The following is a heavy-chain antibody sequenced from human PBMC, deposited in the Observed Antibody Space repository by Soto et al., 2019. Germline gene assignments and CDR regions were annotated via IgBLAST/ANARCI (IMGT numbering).Heavy chain of an antibody. Sequence: SETLSLTCAVSHYSISSGYYWGWIRQPPGKGLEWIGTIYHSGNTYYNPSLKSRVAISVDTSKNQFSLMLSSVTAADTAAYYCARAVEDEYSGHMQFDYCGQGTLVTVSS. V-gene: IGHV4-38-2*01. CDR3: ARAVEDEYSGHMQFDY. D-gene: IGHD5-12*01. CDR1: HYSISSGYY. J-gene: IGHJ4*02. CDR2: IYHSGNT.